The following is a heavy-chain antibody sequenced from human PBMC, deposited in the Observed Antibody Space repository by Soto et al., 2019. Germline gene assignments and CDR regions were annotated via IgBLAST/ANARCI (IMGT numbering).Heavy chain of an antibody. Sequence: AGSLRLSCAASGFTFSSYWMRSVRQAPGKGLERVANIKQDGSEKYYVDSVKGRFTISRDNAKNSLYLQMNSLRAEDTAVYYCARERGPVVSSSSEETWFYCYYGMDVWGQGTTVTVSS. D-gene: IGHD6-6*01. V-gene: IGHV3-7*03. CDR3: ARERGPVVSSSSEETWFYCYYGMDV. J-gene: IGHJ6*02. CDR1: GFTFSSYW. CDR2: IKQDGSEK.